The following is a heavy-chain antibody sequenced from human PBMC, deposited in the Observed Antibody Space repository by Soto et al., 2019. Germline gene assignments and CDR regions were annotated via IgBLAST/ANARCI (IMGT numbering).Heavy chain of an antibody. Sequence: EVQLLESGGGLVQPGGSLRLSCATSGFTFSNYAMNWVRQSPGKGLEWVSSISASGDSTYYPESVKGRFTVSRDNSKNTLYLQIDSLRAEGTAVYYCAKGGSLTGYFTYDYWGQGALVTVSS. V-gene: IGHV3-23*01. CDR2: ISASGDST. D-gene: IGHD3-9*01. CDR1: GFTFSNYA. J-gene: IGHJ4*02. CDR3: AKGGSLTGYFTYDY.